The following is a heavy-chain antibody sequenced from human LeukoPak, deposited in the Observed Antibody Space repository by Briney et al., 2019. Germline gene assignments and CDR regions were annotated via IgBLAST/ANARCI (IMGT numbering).Heavy chain of an antibody. V-gene: IGHV4-59*08. Sequence: PSETLSLTCTVSGGSMSSYYWSWIRQPPGKGLEWIGYIYYSGSTNYNPSLKSRVTISVDTSKNQFSLKLSSVTAADTAVYYCARREVRGVLLTWGQGTLVTVSS. J-gene: IGHJ5*02. CDR1: GGSMSSYY. D-gene: IGHD3-10*01. CDR2: IYYSGST. CDR3: ARREVRGVLLT.